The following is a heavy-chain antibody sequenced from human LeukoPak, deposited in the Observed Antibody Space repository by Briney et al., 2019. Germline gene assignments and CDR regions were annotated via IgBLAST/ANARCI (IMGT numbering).Heavy chain of an antibody. Sequence: GGSLRLSCAASGFTFDGYAMHWVRQAPGKGLEWVSGISWNSGSIGYADSVKGRFTISRDNAKNSLYLQMNSLRAEDMALYYCAKGDSTHAFDIWGQGTMVTVSS. CDR1: GFTFDGYA. D-gene: IGHD3-22*01. V-gene: IGHV3-9*03. J-gene: IGHJ3*02. CDR2: ISWNSGSI. CDR3: AKGDSTHAFDI.